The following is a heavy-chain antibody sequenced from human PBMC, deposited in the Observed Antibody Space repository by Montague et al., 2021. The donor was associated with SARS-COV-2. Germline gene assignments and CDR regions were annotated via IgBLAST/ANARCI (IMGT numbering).Heavy chain of an antibody. J-gene: IGHJ4*02. CDR1: GFTFSSYA. CDR2: ISYDGSNK. V-gene: IGHV3-30*04. Sequence: SLRLSCAASGFTFSSYAMHWVRQAPGKGLEWVAVISYDGSNKYYADSVKGRFTISRDNSKNTLYLQMNSLRAEGTAVYYCARTFSGSYLGYFDYWGQGTLVTVSS. CDR3: ARTFSGSYLGYFDY. D-gene: IGHD1-26*01.